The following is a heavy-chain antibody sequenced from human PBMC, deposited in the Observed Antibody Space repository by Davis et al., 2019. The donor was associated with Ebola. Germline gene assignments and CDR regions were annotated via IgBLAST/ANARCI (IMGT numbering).Heavy chain of an antibody. J-gene: IGHJ4*02. D-gene: IGHD6-19*01. CDR3: TRGGSSGWYIIVDY. CDR2: IRSKAYGGTT. V-gene: IGHV3-49*04. Sequence: GESLKISCTASGFTFGDYAMSWVRQAPGKGLEWVGFIRSKAYGGTTEYAASVKGRFTISRDDSKSIAYLQMNSLKTEDTAVYYCTRGGSSGWYIIVDYWGQGTLVTVSS. CDR1: GFTFGDYA.